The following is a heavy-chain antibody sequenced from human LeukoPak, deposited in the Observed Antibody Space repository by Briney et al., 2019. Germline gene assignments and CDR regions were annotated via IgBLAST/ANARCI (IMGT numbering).Heavy chain of an antibody. Sequence: GGSLRLSCAASGSIFSIYSMHWVRQAPGKGLEWGSVIYSGGSTYYADSVKGRFTISRDNSKNTLYLQMNSLRAEDTAVYYCARGRGAYMAAANDYWGQGTLVTVSS. V-gene: IGHV3-53*01. CDR2: IYSGGST. D-gene: IGHD6-13*01. J-gene: IGHJ4*02. CDR1: GSIFSIYS. CDR3: ARGRGAYMAAANDY.